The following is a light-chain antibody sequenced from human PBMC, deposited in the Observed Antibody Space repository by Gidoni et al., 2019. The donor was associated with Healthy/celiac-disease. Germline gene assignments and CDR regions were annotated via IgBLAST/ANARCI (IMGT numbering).Light chain of an antibody. CDR3: QQYNNWPPWT. CDR1: QSVSSN. J-gene: IGKJ1*01. V-gene: IGKV3-15*01. Sequence: EIVMTQSPATLSVSPGERATLPCRASQSVSSNLAWYQQKPGQAPRLRICGASTRATGIPARFSGSGSGTEFTLTISSLQSEDFAVYYCQQYNNWPPWTFGQGTKVEIK. CDR2: GAS.